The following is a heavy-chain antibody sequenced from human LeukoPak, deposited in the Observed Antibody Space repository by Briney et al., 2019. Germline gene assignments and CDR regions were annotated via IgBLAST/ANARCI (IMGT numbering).Heavy chain of an antibody. CDR3: AGGWDYDSGGRPTAYVY. Sequence: ASVKVSCKASGGTFSSYAISWVRQAPGQGLEWMGGIIPIFGTANYAQKFQGKVTITADESTSTAYMELRSLRSDDTAVYYCAGGWDYDSGGRPTAYVYWGQGTLVTVSS. CDR2: IIPIFGTA. V-gene: IGHV1-69*01. J-gene: IGHJ4*02. D-gene: IGHD3-22*01. CDR1: GGTFSSYA.